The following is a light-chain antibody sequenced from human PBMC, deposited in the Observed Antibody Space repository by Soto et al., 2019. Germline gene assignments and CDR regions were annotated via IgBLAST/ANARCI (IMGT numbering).Light chain of an antibody. V-gene: IGKV1-5*01. CDR3: HQYNNWPRT. J-gene: IGKJ1*01. CDR1: QSISSW. Sequence: DIQMTQSPSTLSASVGDRVTITCRASQSISSWLAWYQQKPGKAPKLLIYGASSLESGVPSRFSGSGSGTEFTLTISSLQPDDFAVYYCHQYNNWPRTFGQGTKVDIK. CDR2: GAS.